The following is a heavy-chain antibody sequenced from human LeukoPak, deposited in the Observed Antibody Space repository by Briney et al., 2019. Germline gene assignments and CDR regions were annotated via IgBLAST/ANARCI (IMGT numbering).Heavy chain of an antibody. J-gene: IGHJ3*02. CDR1: GGTFSSYA. V-gene: IGHV1-69*05. Sequence: SVKVSCKASGGTFSSYAISWVRQAPGQGLEWMGRIIPIFGTANYAQKFQGRVTITTDESTSTAYMELSSLRSEDTAVYYCARDWYYDSTDLYAFDIWGQGTMVTVSS. CDR2: IIPIFGTA. D-gene: IGHD3-22*01. CDR3: ARDWYYDSTDLYAFDI.